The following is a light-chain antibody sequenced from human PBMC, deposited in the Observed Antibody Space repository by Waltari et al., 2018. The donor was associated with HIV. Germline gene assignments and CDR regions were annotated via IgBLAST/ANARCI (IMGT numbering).Light chain of an antibody. CDR3: QQYNNWPQT. CDR1: QPINNN. J-gene: IGKJ2*01. V-gene: IGKV3-15*01. CDR2: GAS. Sequence: EKVMTQSPATLSVSPGDRATLSCRASQPINNNLAWYQQKPGQAPQLLIYGASTRAAGVPDRFSGSGSGTEFSLTISSLQSEDLAIYYCQQYNNWPQTFGQGTKVEIK.